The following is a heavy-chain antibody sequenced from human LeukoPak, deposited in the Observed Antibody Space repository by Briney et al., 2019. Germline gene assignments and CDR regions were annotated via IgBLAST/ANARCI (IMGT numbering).Heavy chain of an antibody. CDR1: GVSFSGYY. D-gene: IGHD3-10*01. J-gene: IGHJ6*02. V-gene: IGHV4-34*01. CDR2: INHSGST. CDR3: ARGGVWFGDYYGMDV. Sequence: PSETLSLTCAVYGVSFSGYYWSWIRQPPGKGLEWIGEINHSGSTNYNPSLKSRVTISVDTSKNQFSLKLSSVTAADTAVYYCARGGVWFGDYYGMDVWGQGTTVTVSS.